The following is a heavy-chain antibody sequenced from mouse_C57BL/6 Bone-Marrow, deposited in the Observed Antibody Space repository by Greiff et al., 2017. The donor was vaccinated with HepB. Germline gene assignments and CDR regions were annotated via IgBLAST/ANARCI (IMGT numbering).Heavy chain of an antibody. D-gene: IGHD1-1*01. CDR3: TGRSTTTVVAEDY. Sequence: EVKVEESGGGLVQPGGSMKLSCVASGFTFSNYWMNWVRQSPEKGLEWVAQIRLKYDNYATNYAESVKGRFTISRDDSKSSVSLQMNNLRAEDTGIYYCTGRSTTTVVAEDYWGQGTSVTVSS. J-gene: IGHJ4*01. CDR1: GFTFSNYW. CDR2: IRLKYDNYAT. V-gene: IGHV6-3*01.